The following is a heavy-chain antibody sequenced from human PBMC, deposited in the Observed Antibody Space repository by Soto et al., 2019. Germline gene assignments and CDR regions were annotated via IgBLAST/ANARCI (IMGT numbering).Heavy chain of an antibody. V-gene: IGHV1-69*02. Sequence: QVQLVQSGAEVKKPGSSVKVSCKASGGTFSSYTISWVRQAPGQGLEWMGRIIPILGIANYAQKFQGRVTITADKSTSTAYMELSSLRSKDTAVYYCAGTFIAAASFDPWGQGTLVTVSS. CDR1: GGTFSSYT. CDR3: AGTFIAAASFDP. CDR2: IIPILGIA. J-gene: IGHJ5*02. D-gene: IGHD6-13*01.